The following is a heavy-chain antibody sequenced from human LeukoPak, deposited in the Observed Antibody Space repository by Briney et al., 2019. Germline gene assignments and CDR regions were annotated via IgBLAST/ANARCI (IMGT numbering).Heavy chain of an antibody. Sequence: KASETLSLTCTVSGGSISSYYWSWIRQPAGKGLEWIGRIYTSGSTNYNPSLKSRVTMSVDTSKNQFSLKLSSVTAADTAVYYCARDLIDPIVVGTKEVLGYYFDYWGQGTLVTVSS. D-gene: IGHD2-15*01. V-gene: IGHV4-4*07. J-gene: IGHJ4*02. CDR2: IYTSGST. CDR1: GGSISSYY. CDR3: ARDLIDPIVVGTKEVLGYYFDY.